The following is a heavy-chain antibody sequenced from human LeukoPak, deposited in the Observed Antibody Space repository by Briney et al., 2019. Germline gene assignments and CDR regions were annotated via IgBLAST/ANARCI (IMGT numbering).Heavy chain of an antibody. V-gene: IGHV3-20*04. CDR3: AREGVYRTYIAAAGSGSNDY. CDR2: INWNGGST. J-gene: IGHJ4*02. D-gene: IGHD6-13*01. CDR1: GFTFDDYG. Sequence: GGSLRLSCAASGFTFDDYGMSWVRQAPGKGLEWVPGINWNGGSTGYADSVKGRFTISRDNAKNSLYLQMNSLRAEDTAVYYCAREGVYRTYIAAAGSGSNDYWGQGTLVTVSS.